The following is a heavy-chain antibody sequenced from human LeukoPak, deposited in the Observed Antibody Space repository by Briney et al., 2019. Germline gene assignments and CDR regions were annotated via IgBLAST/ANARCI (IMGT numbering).Heavy chain of an antibody. V-gene: IGHV4-4*07. CDR1: GGSISNYY. J-gene: IGHJ3*02. CDR3: ARDLPDIGAFDI. CDR2: IYTSGST. Sequence: PSETLSLTCTVSGGSISNYYWSWIRQPAGKGLEWIGRIYTSGSTNYNPSLKSRVTISVDTSKNQFSLKLSSVTAADTAVYYCARDLPDIGAFDIWGQGTMVTVSS. D-gene: IGHD5-12*01.